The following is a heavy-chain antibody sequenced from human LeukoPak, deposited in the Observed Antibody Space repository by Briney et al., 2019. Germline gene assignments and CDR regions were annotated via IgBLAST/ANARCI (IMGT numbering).Heavy chain of an antibody. J-gene: IGHJ6*03. CDR2: IYTSGST. CDR3: ARSIPAAMTGYYYYYMDV. V-gene: IGHV4-4*07. D-gene: IGHD2-2*01. CDR1: GGSISSYY. Sequence: SETLSLTCTVSGGSISSYYWSWIRQPAGKGLEWIGRIYTSGSTNYNPSLKSRVTMSVDTSKNQFSLKLSPVTAADTAVYYCARSIPAAMTGYYYYYMDVWGKGTTVTVSS.